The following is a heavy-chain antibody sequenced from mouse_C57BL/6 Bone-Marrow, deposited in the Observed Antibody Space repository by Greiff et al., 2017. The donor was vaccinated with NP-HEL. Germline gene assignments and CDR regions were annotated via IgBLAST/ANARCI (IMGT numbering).Heavy chain of an antibody. CDR2: IHPNSGIT. J-gene: IGHJ3*01. V-gene: IGHV1-64*01. CDR1: GYTFTSYW. Sequence: QVQLQQPGAELVKPGASVKLSCKASGYTFTSYWMHWVKQRPGQGLEWIGMIHPNSGITNYNEKFKSKATLTVDKSSSTAYMQLSSLTSEDSAVYYCATPGSSYGFAYWGQGTLVTVSA. CDR3: ATPGSSYGFAY. D-gene: IGHD1-1*01.